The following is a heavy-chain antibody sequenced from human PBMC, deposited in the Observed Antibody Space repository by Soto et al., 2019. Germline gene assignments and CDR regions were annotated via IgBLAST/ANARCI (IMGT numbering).Heavy chain of an antibody. CDR3: AREGKGPRGGGWFDP. CDR1: GGTFSSYA. J-gene: IGHJ5*02. D-gene: IGHD3-16*01. Sequence: QVQLVQSGAEVKKPGSSVKVSCKASGGTFSSYAISWVRQAPGQGLEWMGGIIPIFGTANYAQKFQGRVTITADESTSTAYMERSSLRSEDTAVYYWAREGKGPRGGGWFDPWGQGTLVTVSS. V-gene: IGHV1-69*01. CDR2: IIPIFGTA.